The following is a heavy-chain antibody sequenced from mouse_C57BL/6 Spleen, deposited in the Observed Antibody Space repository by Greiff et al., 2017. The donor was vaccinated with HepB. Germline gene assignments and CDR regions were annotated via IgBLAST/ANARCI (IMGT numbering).Heavy chain of an antibody. J-gene: IGHJ2*01. CDR2: IHPNSGST. V-gene: IGHV1-64*01. Sequence: QVHVKQPGAELVKPGASVKLSCKASGYTFTSYWMHWVKQRPGQGLEWIGMIHPNSGSTNYNEKFKSKATLTVDKSSSTAYMQLSSLTSEDSAVYYCAKLTGIFDYWGQGTTLTVSS. CDR1: GYTFTSYW. CDR3: AKLTGIFDY. D-gene: IGHD4-1*01.